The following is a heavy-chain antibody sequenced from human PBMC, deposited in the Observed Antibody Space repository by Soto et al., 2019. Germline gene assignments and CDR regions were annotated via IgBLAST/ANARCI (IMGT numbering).Heavy chain of an antibody. CDR2: ISSTTNYI. CDR3: ARTFDTITYYFDY. D-gene: IGHD3-9*01. J-gene: IGHJ4*02. CDR1: GFTFTRYS. Sequence: GGSLRLSCAASGFTFTRYSLNWVRQAPGKGLEWVSSISSTTNYIYYGDSMKGRFTISRDNAKSTLYLQMNNMRTEDTAVYYCARTFDTITYYFDYWGQGTLVTVSS. V-gene: IGHV3-21*01.